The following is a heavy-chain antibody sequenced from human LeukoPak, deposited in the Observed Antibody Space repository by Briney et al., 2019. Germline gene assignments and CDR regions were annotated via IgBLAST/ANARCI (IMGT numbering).Heavy chain of an antibody. D-gene: IGHD6-6*01. Sequence: GGSLRLSCAASGFTFSSYSMNWVRQAPGKGLEWVSSISSSSSYIYYADSVKGRFTISRDSAKNSLYLQMNSLRAEDTAVYYCARVYQEQLVYYYYMDVWGKGTTVTVS. CDR2: ISSSSSYI. V-gene: IGHV3-21*01. CDR3: ARVYQEQLVYYYYMDV. J-gene: IGHJ6*03. CDR1: GFTFSSYS.